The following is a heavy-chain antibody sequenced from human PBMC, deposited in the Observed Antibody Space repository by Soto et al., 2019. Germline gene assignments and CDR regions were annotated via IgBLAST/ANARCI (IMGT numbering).Heavy chain of an antibody. Sequence: RLSCTTTGFSFASFALTWVRQAPGQGLEWVATIVGSDAKTHYADSVKGRFSISRDTSRNTVYLQMNNLRADDTAIYYCAKWTYLDFWGQGTRVTVSS. CDR1: GFSFASFA. V-gene: IGHV3-23*01. D-gene: IGHD5-12*01. J-gene: IGHJ4*02. CDR2: IVGSDAKT. CDR3: AKWTYLDF.